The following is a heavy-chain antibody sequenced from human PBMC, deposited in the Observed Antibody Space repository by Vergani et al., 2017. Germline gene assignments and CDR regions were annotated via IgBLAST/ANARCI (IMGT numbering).Heavy chain of an antibody. CDR1: GFSFGDYA. CDR2: IRNKDYGGTT. J-gene: IGHJ4*02. Sequence: EVQLVESGGGLVPPGRSLRLSCAASGFSFGDYAMTWVRQAPGKGLEWVAFIRNKDYGGTTEYAASVKGRFTISRDDSKRLAYLQLSGLKTEDTAVYFCSRGRGYSFGYSDYWVQGTLVTVSS. D-gene: IGHD5-18*01. V-gene: IGHV3-49*04. CDR3: SRGRGYSFGYSDY.